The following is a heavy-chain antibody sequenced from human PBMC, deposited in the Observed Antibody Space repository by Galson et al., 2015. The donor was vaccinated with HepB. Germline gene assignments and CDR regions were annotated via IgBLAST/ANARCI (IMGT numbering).Heavy chain of an antibody. V-gene: IGHV3-48*03. Sequence: SLRLSCAASGLTFSSYEMNWVRQAPGKGLEWVSYISSSGSTIYYADSVKGRFTISRYNAKNSLYLQMNSLRAEDTAVYYCSRDPRVGSSWGQGTMVTVSS. D-gene: IGHD1-26*01. CDR1: GLTFSSYE. CDR2: ISSSGSTI. CDR3: SRDPRVGSS. J-gene: IGHJ3*01.